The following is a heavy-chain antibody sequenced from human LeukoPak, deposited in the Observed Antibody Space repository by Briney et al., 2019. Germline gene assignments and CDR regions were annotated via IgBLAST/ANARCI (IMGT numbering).Heavy chain of an antibody. V-gene: IGHV4-4*02. Sequence: PSETLSLTCAVSGDSISSSNWWSWVRQPPGKGLEWIAEIYHSGSTNYNPSLKSRVTISVDKSENQFSLKLSSVTAADTAVYYCARVYSWGIAVAGNPRQYYFDYWGQGTLVTVSS. D-gene: IGHD6-19*01. J-gene: IGHJ4*02. CDR1: GDSISSSNW. CDR3: ARVYSWGIAVAGNPRQYYFDY. CDR2: IYHSGST.